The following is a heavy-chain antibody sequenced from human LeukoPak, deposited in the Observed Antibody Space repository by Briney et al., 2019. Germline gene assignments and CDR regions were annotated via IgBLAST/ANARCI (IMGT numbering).Heavy chain of an antibody. D-gene: IGHD6-25*01. Sequence: SQTLSLTCAISGDSVSSNSAAWHWIRQSPSRGLEWLGRTYYRTNLHNDYAVSVKSRITINPDTSKNQVSLQLNSVAPEDTAVYYCAREGSGSALYYWGQGALVFVSS. V-gene: IGHV6-1*01. CDR1: GDSVSSNSAA. J-gene: IGHJ4*02. CDR2: TYYRTNLHN. CDR3: AREGSGSALYY.